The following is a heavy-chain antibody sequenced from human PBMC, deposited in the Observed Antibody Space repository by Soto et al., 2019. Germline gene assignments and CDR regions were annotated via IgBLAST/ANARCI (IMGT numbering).Heavy chain of an antibody. J-gene: IGHJ3*02. Sequence: SETLSLTCTVSGGSISSSSYYWGWIRQPPGKGLEWIGSIYYSGSTYYNPSLKSRVTISVDTSKNQFSLKLSSVTAADTAVYYFARHIIVVVVAATPGAFDIWGKGTMVTVSS. V-gene: IGHV4-39*01. CDR3: ARHIIVVVVAATPGAFDI. D-gene: IGHD2-15*01. CDR2: IYYSGST. CDR1: GGSISSSSYY.